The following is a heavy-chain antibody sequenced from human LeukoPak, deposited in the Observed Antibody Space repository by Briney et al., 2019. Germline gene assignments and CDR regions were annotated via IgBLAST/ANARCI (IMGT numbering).Heavy chain of an antibody. Sequence: MTSETPSLTCTVSGGSISGYYWSWIRQPPGKGLEWIGYIFYSGSTNYNPSLKSRVTISVDTSKNQFSLKLSSVTAADTAVYYCARGEWDLLFDYWGQGTLVTVSS. CDR3: ARGEWDLLFDY. CDR2: IFYSGST. V-gene: IGHV4-59*01. J-gene: IGHJ4*02. CDR1: GGSISGYY. D-gene: IGHD1-26*01.